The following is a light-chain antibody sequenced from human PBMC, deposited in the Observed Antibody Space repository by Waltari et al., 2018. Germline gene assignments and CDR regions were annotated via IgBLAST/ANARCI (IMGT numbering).Light chain of an antibody. CDR1: GSAVGASDP. J-gene: IGLJ2*01. Sequence: QSALTQPASVSGSPGQSITISCSGAGSAVGASDPVPWHQHHPGKAPQVIIYDVTNRPSGVSDRFSASKSANTASLTISRLQPEDEADYYCSSQTLDGLVLFGGGTRLTVL. CDR3: SSQTLDGLVL. CDR2: DVT. V-gene: IGLV2-14*03.